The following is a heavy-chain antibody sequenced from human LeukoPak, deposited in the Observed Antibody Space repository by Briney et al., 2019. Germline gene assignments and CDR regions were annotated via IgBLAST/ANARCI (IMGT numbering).Heavy chain of an antibody. CDR1: GGSFSGYY. V-gene: IGHV4-34*01. Sequence: SETLSLTCAVYGGSFSGYYWSWIRQPPGKGLEWIGEINHSGSTNYNPSLKSRVTISVDTSKNQFSLKLSSVTAADTAVYYCARRVAYSGSYWFAYWGQGTLVTVSS. J-gene: IGHJ5*01. CDR3: ARRVAYSGSYWFAY. CDR2: INHSGST. D-gene: IGHD1-26*01.